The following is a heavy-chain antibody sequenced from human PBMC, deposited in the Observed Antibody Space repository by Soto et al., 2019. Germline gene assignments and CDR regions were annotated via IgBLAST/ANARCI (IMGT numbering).Heavy chain of an antibody. Sequence: SETLSLTCAVYGGSFSGYYWSWIRQPPGKGLEWIGEINHSGSTNYKPSLKSRVTIKIDTSKNQFSLKLTSVTAADTAVYYCARDKITGLFDYWGQGTLVTVSS. CDR2: INHSGST. V-gene: IGHV4-34*01. CDR3: ARDKITGLFDY. D-gene: IGHD2-8*02. J-gene: IGHJ4*02. CDR1: GGSFSGYY.